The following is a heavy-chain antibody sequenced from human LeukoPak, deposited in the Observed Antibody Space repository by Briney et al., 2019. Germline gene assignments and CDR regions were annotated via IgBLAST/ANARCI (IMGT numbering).Heavy chain of an antibody. CDR3: ARDLIYYDSSGYHNDAFDI. J-gene: IGHJ3*02. Sequence: PSETLSLTCTVSGDSISSGDYYWSWIRQPAGKGLEWIGRISSSGSTNYNPSLKSRVTISVDTSKNQFSLKLSSVTAADTAVYYCARDLIYYDSSGYHNDAFDIWGQGTMVTVSS. CDR1: GDSISSGDYY. V-gene: IGHV4-61*02. CDR2: ISSSGST. D-gene: IGHD3-22*01.